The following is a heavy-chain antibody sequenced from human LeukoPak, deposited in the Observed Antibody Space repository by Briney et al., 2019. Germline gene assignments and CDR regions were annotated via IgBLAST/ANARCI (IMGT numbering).Heavy chain of an antibody. Sequence: MVSXYYRGSTYDNPSLKSGVTISVYTSKNKFSLKLSSVTAADTAVYYCARLAHYDFWSGYSPGSGWFDPWGQGTLVTVSS. CDR2: XYYRGST. J-gene: IGHJ5*02. CDR3: ARLAHYDFWSGYSPGSGWFDP. D-gene: IGHD3-3*01. V-gene: IGHV4-39*01.